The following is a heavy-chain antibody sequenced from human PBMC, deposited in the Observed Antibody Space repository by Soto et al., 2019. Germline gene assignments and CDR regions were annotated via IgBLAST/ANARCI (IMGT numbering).Heavy chain of an antibody. CDR2: IYTKERT. J-gene: IGHJ5*02. CDR3: ARDDYKDGGNNWFDP. CDR1: GGSITKYY. D-gene: IGHD3-16*01. Sequence: SETLSLTCTVSGGSITKYYWSWIRQPAGKGLEWIGRIYTKERTNYNLSFRNRVTMSVDTSKNQFSLKLDAVTAADTAVYYCARDDYKDGGNNWFDPWGQGTLVT. V-gene: IGHV4-4*07.